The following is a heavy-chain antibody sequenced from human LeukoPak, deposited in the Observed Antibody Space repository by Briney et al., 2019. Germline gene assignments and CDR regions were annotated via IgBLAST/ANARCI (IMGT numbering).Heavy chain of an antibody. CDR3: ARDGNLYCSGGSCYGSY. D-gene: IGHD2-15*01. CDR2: ISAYNGNT. CDR1: GYTFTSYG. J-gene: IGHJ4*02. V-gene: IGHV1-18*01. Sequence: ASVKVSCKASGYTFTSYGISWVRQAPGQGLEWMGWISAYNGNTNYAQKLQGRVTMTTDTSTSTAYMELRSLRSDDTAVYYCARDGNLYCSGGSCYGSYWGQGTLVTVSS.